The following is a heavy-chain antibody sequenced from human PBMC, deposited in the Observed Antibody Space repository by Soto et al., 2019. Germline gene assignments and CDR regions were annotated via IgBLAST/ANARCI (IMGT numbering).Heavy chain of an antibody. J-gene: IGHJ5*02. Sequence: QVTVKESGPVLVKPTETLTLTCTVSGFSLSNAGLGVSWIRQPPGKALEWLAHIFSHDEKSYSTSLKSRLTISKDTSKSQVVLTTTNMDPVDTATYYCASTYSTSWYWFDPWGQGTLVTVSS. CDR3: ASTYSTSWYWFDP. CDR2: IFSHDEK. V-gene: IGHV2-26*04. D-gene: IGHD6-13*01. CDR1: GFSLSNAGLG.